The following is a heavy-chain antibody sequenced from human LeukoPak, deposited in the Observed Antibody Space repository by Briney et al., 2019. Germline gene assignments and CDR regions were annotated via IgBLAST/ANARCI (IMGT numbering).Heavy chain of an antibody. CDR2: IYYSGST. V-gene: IGHV4-30-4*01. CDR3: ARGSDYGDPIPFDY. D-gene: IGHD4-17*01. J-gene: IGHJ4*02. CDR1: GGSISSGDYY. Sequence: PSETLSLTCTVSGGSISSGDYYWGWIRQPPGKGLEWIGYIYYSGSTYYNPSLKSRVTISVDTSKNQFSLKLSSVTAADTAVYYCARGSDYGDPIPFDYWGQGTLVTVSS.